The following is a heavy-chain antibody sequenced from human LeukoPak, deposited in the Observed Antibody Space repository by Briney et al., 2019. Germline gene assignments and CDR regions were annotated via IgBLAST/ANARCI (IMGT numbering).Heavy chain of an antibody. CDR3: GRDNYGSIDY. V-gene: IGHV3-74*01. J-gene: IGHJ4*02. D-gene: IGHD3-10*01. Sequence: HPGGSLRLSCAASGFTFNTYWMIWVRHVPGKGLVYVSHMNADGSIIDYADSVKGRFTISRDNAKNTLYLQMDSLRVEDTPLYYCGRDNYGSIDYWGQGTLVTVSS. CDR1: GFTFNTYW. CDR2: MNADGSII.